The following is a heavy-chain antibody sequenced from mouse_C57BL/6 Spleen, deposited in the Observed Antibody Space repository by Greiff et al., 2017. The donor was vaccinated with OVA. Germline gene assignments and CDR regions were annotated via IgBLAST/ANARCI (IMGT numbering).Heavy chain of an antibody. CDR3: ARPLLNYAMDY. CDR2: ISRGSSTI. J-gene: IGHJ4*01. Sequence: EVQLVESGGGLVKPGGSLKLSCAASGFTFSDYGMHWVRQAPEKGLEWVAYISRGSSTIYYADTVKGRFTISRDNAKNTLFLQMTSLRSEDTAMYYCARPLLNYAMDYWGQGTSVTVSS. D-gene: IGHD2-10*01. V-gene: IGHV5-17*01. CDR1: GFTFSDYG.